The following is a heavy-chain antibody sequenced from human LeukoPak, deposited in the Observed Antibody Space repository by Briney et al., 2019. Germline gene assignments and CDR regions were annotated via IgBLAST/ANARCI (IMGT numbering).Heavy chain of an antibody. CDR1: GGSISSYY. Sequence: PSETLSLTCTVSGGSISSYYWSLIRPPPRKGLEWIGDIYYSGTIYYKPSLKSRVTISVDTPKNQFSLKLSSVTAADTAVYYCASRIFSGFDPWGQGTLVTVSS. CDR2: IYYSGTI. D-gene: IGHD3-9*01. CDR3: ASRIFSGFDP. V-gene: IGHV4-59*08. J-gene: IGHJ5*02.